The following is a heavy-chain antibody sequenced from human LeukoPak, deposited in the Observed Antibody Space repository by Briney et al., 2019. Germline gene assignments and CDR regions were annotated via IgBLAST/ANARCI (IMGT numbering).Heavy chain of an antibody. D-gene: IGHD1-26*01. CDR1: GFTFSDYW. Sequence: GGSLRLSCAASGFTFSDYWMHWVRQAPGKGLVWVSRLKSDGSETTYVDSVKGRFTISRDNAKNTLYLQMHSLRAEDTAVYYCAKGGKWDVTPFDYWGQGTLVTVSS. CDR2: LKSDGSET. J-gene: IGHJ4*02. V-gene: IGHV3-74*01. CDR3: AKGGKWDVTPFDY.